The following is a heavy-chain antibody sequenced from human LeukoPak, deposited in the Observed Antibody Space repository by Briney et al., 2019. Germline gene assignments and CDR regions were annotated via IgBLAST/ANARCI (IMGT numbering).Heavy chain of an antibody. Sequence: ASVKVSCKASGYTFTGYYMHWVRQAPGQGLEWMGWINPNSGGTNYAQKFQGRVTMTRDTSISTAYMELSRLRSDDTAVYYCARLGSSGYSGYDQSRIFDYWGQGTLVTVSS. CDR3: ARLGSSGYSGYDQSRIFDY. D-gene: IGHD5-12*01. J-gene: IGHJ4*02. V-gene: IGHV1-2*02. CDR2: INPNSGGT. CDR1: GYTFTGYY.